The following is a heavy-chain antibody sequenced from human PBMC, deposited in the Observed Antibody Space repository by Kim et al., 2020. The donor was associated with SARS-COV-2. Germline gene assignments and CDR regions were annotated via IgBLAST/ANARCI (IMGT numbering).Heavy chain of an antibody. D-gene: IGHD3-10*01. CDR1: GGSISSYY. CDR3: ARDLRGPELLWFGETNYG. V-gene: IGHV4-59*01. Sequence: SETLSLTCTVSGGSISSYYWSWIRQPPGKGLEWIGYIYYSGSTNYNPSLKSRVTISVDTSKNQFSLKLSSVTAADTAVYYCARDLRGPELLWFGETNYG. J-gene: IGHJ6*01. CDR2: IYYSGST.